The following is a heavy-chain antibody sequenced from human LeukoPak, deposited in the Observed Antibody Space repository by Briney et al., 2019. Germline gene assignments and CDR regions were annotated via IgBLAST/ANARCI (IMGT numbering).Heavy chain of an antibody. V-gene: IGHV4-39*07. CDR3: AGTPYSNGWYIIDY. CDR2: IYYSGST. Sequence: ETLSLTCTVSGGSISSSSYYWGWIRQPPGKGLEWIGSIYYSGSTYYNPSLKSRVTISVDTSKNQFSLKLSSVTAADTAVYYCAGTPYSNGWYIIDYWGQGTLVTVSS. D-gene: IGHD6-19*01. CDR1: GGSISSSSYY. J-gene: IGHJ4*02.